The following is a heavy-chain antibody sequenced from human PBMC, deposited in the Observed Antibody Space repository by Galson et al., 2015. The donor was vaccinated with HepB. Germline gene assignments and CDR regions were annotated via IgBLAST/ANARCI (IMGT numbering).Heavy chain of an antibody. CDR2: FGPEDGET. CDR1: GYTLTELS. V-gene: IGHV1-24*01. CDR3: ATLGYCSGGSCDSLGWYWFDP. J-gene: IGHJ5*02. D-gene: IGHD2-15*01. Sequence: SVRVSCQVSGYTLTELSMHWVRQAPGKGLGWMGGFGPEDGETIYAQKFQGRVTMTEDTSTDTAYMELSSLRSEDAAVYYCATLGYCSGGSCDSLGWYWFDPWGQGTLVTVSS.